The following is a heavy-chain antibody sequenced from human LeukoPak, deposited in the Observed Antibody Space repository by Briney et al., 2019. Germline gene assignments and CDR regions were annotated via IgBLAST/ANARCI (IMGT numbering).Heavy chain of an antibody. Sequence: GGSLRLSCVVSGFNFRNHGMNWVRQAPGKGLMWVSPITNEGSDTSYADSVKGRFTISRDKAKNTVYLQMNSLRADDAALYYCATKAGDYQERVSLDYWGQGILVTVSS. D-gene: IGHD1-1*01. CDR1: GFNFRNHG. J-gene: IGHJ4*02. V-gene: IGHV3-74*01. CDR2: ITNEGSDT. CDR3: ATKAGDYQERVSLDY.